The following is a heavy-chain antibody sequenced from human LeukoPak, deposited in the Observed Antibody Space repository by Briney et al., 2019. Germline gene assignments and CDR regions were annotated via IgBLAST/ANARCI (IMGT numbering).Heavy chain of an antibody. CDR3: AKDGPPHTMVRGVIRYYFDY. Sequence: GGSLRLSCAASGFTFSSYGVHWVRQAPGKGLEWVAVIWYDGSNKYYADSVKGRFTISRDNSKNTLYLQMNSLRAEDTAVYYCAKDGPPHTMVRGVIRYYFDYWGQGTLVIVSS. CDR1: GFTFSSYG. CDR2: IWYDGSNK. V-gene: IGHV3-33*06. J-gene: IGHJ4*02. D-gene: IGHD3-10*01.